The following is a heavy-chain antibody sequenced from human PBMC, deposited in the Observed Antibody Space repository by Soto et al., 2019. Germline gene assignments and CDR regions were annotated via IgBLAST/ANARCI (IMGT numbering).Heavy chain of an antibody. J-gene: IGHJ5*02. CDR1: GFTFSSYG. V-gene: IGHV3-33*01. Sequence: PGGSLRLSCAASGFTFSSYGMHWVRQAPGKGLEWVAVIWYDGSNKYYADSVKGRFTISRDNSKNTLYLQMNSLRAEDTAVYYCARDFHRYVVSVAGTGNWFDPWGQGTLVTVSS. D-gene: IGHD6-19*01. CDR3: ARDFHRYVVSVAGTGNWFDP. CDR2: IWYDGSNK.